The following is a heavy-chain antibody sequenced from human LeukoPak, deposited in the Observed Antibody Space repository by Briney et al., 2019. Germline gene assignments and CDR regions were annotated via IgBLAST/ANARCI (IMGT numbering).Heavy chain of an antibody. D-gene: IGHD2/OR15-2a*01. CDR1: GLNFRSSW. CDR2: INQDGSEK. V-gene: IGHV3-7*03. J-gene: IGHJ4*02. CDR3: ARAFYSYFDY. Sequence: GGSLRLSCAASGLNFRSSWMSWIRQAPGKGLERVASINQDGSEKYYVDSVKGRFTISRDNAKNSLYLQMNSLRVEDTAVYYCARAFYSYFDYWDQGTLVVVST.